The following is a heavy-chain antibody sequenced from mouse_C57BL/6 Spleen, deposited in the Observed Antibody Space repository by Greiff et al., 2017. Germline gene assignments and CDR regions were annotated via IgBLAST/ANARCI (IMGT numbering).Heavy chain of an antibody. CDR2: INPNNGGT. Sequence: EVQLQESGPELVKPGASVKIPCKASGYTFTDYNMDWVKQSHGKSLEWIGDINPNNGGTIYNQKFKGKATLTVDKSSSTAYMELRSLTSEDTAVYYCARTYYGSSYGEDYAMDYWGQGTSVTVSS. D-gene: IGHD1-1*01. CDR3: ARTYYGSSYGEDYAMDY. V-gene: IGHV1-18*01. J-gene: IGHJ4*01. CDR1: GYTFTDYN.